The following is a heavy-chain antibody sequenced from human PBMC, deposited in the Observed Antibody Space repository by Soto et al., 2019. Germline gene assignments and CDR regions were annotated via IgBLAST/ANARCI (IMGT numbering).Heavy chain of an antibody. D-gene: IGHD2-2*01. CDR3: VKKGCSSPACPYGMDV. CDR1: GFNFNAYV. Sequence: GGSLRLSCAASGFNFNAYVMNCVRQAQGKGLEWVSIISFTGDSRYYADSVKDRFTISRDNSQNTLYLQMNSLRAEDTAVYYCVKKGCSSPACPYGMDVWGQGTTVAVSS. V-gene: IGHV3-23*01. J-gene: IGHJ6*02. CDR2: ISFTGDSR.